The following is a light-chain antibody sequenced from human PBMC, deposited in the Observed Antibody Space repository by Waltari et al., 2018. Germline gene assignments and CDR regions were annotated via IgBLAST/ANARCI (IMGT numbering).Light chain of an antibody. CDR2: EVN. V-gene: IGLV2-23*02. J-gene: IGLJ2*01. CDR1: SSDVGSYDL. CDR3: CSYAGNCTVV. Sequence: QSALTQPASVSGSPGQSITISCTGTSSDVGSYDLVSWYQQHPGKAPKLMIYEVNKRPSGVSLRCSGSRSGNTASLTISGLQAEDEADYHCCSYAGNCTVVFGGGTKLTVL.